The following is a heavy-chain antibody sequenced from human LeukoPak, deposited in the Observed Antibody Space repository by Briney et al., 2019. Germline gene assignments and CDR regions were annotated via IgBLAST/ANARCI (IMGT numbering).Heavy chain of an antibody. CDR2: INPDDGST. J-gene: IGHJ3*02. V-gene: IGHV3-74*01. D-gene: IGHD2-21*01. CDR1: GFTFRKYW. Sequence: GGSLRLSCAASGFTFRKYWLHWVRQAPGEGLVWVSRINPDDGSTSYADSVKGRFTISRDNAKSTLYLQMNSLRAEDTAVYYCLTIVETDLDAFDIWGQGTKVTVSS. CDR3: LTIVETDLDAFDI.